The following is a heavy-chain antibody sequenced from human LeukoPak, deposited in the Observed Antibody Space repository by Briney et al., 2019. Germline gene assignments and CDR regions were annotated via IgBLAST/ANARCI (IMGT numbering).Heavy chain of an antibody. V-gene: IGHV3-30*04. CDR3: ARVQWLATGYYFDY. CDR2: ISYDGSNK. D-gene: IGHD6-19*01. Sequence: PGGSLRLSCAASGFTFSSYAMHWVRQAPGKGLEWVAVISYDGSNKYYADSVKGRFTISRDNAKNSLYLQMNSLRADDTAVYYCARVQWLATGYYFDYWGQGTLVTVSS. CDR1: GFTFSSYA. J-gene: IGHJ4*02.